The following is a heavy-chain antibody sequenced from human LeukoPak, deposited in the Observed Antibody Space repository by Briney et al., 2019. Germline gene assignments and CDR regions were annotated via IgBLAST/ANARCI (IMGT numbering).Heavy chain of an antibody. Sequence: AGSLRLSCAASGFTFSSYWMHCVRQAPGKGLVLVSRINSDCSSTSYADSVEGRFTISRDNPKNMMYLQMNSLRAEDTAVYYCARALYCSGGSCYSRPFDYWGQGTLVTVSS. CDR2: INSDCSST. D-gene: IGHD2-15*01. V-gene: IGHV3-74*01. CDR3: ARALYCSGGSCYSRPFDY. CDR1: GFTFSSYW. J-gene: IGHJ4*02.